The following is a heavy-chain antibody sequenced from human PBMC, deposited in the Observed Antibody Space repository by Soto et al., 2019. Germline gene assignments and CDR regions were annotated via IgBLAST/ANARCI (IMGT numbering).Heavy chain of an antibody. CDR3: VQNGYYSLES. D-gene: IGHD3-3*01. CDR2: IHHSGGT. V-gene: IGHV4-4*02. J-gene: IGHJ4*02. CDR1: GDSISSHDW. Sequence: QVHLQESGPGLVTPSGTLSLTCTVSGDSISSHDWWSWVRQPPGKALEWIGEIHHSGGTNYKPSLSSRLSISVDNSKNHFSVKLSSVTAADTAMYYCVQNGYYSLESWGQGTPVTVSS.